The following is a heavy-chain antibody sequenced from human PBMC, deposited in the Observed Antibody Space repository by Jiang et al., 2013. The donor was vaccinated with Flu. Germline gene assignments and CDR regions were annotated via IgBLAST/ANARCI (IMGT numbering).Heavy chain of an antibody. CDR1: GFTFSTYG. Sequence: RLSCAASGFTFSTYGMHWVRQAPGKGLEWVAVISYDGSNTYYADSVRGRFTISRDNSENTLYLQMNSLRAEDTAVYYCAKDQRFLGVGIYWGQGTLVTVSS. J-gene: IGHJ4*02. CDR2: ISYDGSNT. CDR3: AKDQRFLGVGIY. D-gene: IGHD3-3*01. V-gene: IGHV3-30*18.